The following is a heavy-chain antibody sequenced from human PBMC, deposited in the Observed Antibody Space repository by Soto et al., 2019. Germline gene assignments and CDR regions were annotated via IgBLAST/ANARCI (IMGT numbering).Heavy chain of an antibody. CDR2: IWHDGSQK. V-gene: IGHV3-33*01. Sequence: QVQLVESGGGVVQPGTSLRLSCVASGFTFSNYGIHWVRQAPGRGLEWVAVIWHDGSQKYLTDSVRGRFTISRDNSKNTVYLHMNSLRVEDTAVYYCEGRDEPFHVWGRGKMVTVSS. CDR3: EGRDEPFHV. CDR1: GFTFSNYG. J-gene: IGHJ3*01.